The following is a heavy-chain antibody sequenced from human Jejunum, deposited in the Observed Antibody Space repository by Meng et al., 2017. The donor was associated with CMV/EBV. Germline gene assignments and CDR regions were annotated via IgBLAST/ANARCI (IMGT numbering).Heavy chain of an antibody. CDR3: ARVWGGPG. CDR2: ISSSSSFR. D-gene: IGHD3-16*01. J-gene: IGHJ4*02. V-gene: IGHV3-21*06. CDR1: GFTFSSSS. Sequence: LRLSCAVSGFTFSSSSMNWFRQATGKGLEWVSSISSSSSFRHYADSVKGRFTISRENAENSLYLQMNSLRDEDTAVYYCARVWGGPGWGQGTLVTVSS.